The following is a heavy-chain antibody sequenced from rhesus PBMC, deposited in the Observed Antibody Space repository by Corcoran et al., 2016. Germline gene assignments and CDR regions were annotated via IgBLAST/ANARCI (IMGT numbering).Heavy chain of an antibody. CDR3: ARSDRYCTSTTCYAAGGDAFDF. CDR1: GGSISDDYY. Sequence: QVQLQESGPGLVKPSETLSLTCAVSGGSISDDYYWSWIRQPPGKGLEWIGYINGSVGGTNYNPSLKTRVTISKATSKNQFLLKLSLVAAASTAVYYCARSDRYCTSTTCYAAGGDAFDFWGQGLRVTVSS. D-gene: IGHD2-2*01. CDR2: INGSVGGT. V-gene: IGHV4-106*01. J-gene: IGHJ3*01.